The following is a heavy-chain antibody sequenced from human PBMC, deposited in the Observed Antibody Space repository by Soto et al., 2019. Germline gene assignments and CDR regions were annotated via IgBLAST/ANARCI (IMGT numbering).Heavy chain of an antibody. CDR1: GDSIRSNNW. CDR2: IHHSGTT. J-gene: IGHJ5*02. CDR3: ARARQYCSSSSCYLDP. D-gene: IGHD2-2*01. Sequence: QVQLQESGPGLVKPSGTLSLTCGVSGDSIRSNNWWNWVRQPPGKGLEWIGTIHHSGTTNYNPSLKSRVTISVDKSKNQISLELNSVTAADTAVYYCARARQYCSSSSCYLDPWGQGTLVTVSS. V-gene: IGHV4-4*02.